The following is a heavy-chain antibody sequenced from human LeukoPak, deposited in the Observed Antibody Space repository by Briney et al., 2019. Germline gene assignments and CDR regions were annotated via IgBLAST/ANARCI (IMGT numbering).Heavy chain of an antibody. V-gene: IGHV1-69*04. J-gene: IGHJ6*02. CDR2: IIPILGIA. D-gene: IGHD5-24*01. CDR3: ARDHEMGGMDV. Sequence: GASVKVSCKASGGTFSSYTTSWVRQAPGQGLEWMGRIIPILGIANYAQKFQGRVTITADKSTSTAYMELSSLRSEDTAVYYCARDHEMGGMDVWGQGTTVTVSS. CDR1: GGTFSSYT.